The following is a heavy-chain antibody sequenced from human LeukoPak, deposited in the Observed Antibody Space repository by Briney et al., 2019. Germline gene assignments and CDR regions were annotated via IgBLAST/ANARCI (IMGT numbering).Heavy chain of an antibody. J-gene: IGHJ4*02. CDR2: ISSSGSTI. D-gene: IGHD6-19*01. CDR3: ARVSPIAVAGPTLFDY. V-gene: IGHV3-11*01. Sequence: GGPLRLSCAASGFTFSHYYMSWLRQAPGKGLERVSHISSSGSTIYYADSVKGRFTISRDNAKNSLYLQMNSLRAEDTAVYYCARVSPIAVAGPTLFDYWGQGTLVTVSS. CDR1: GFTFSHYY.